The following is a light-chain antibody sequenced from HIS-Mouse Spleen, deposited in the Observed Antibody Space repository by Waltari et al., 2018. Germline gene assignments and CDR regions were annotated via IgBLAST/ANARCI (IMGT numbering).Light chain of an antibody. Sequence: QSALTQPASVSGSPGQSITISCTGTSSDVGNYNLVSWYQQHPGKAPKLMIYEGSKRPSGVSNPFSGSKSCNTASLTISGLQAEDEADYYCCSYAGSSTWVFGGGTKLTVL. CDR3: CSYAGSSTWV. V-gene: IGLV2-23*01. CDR2: EGS. CDR1: SSDVGNYNL. J-gene: IGLJ3*02.